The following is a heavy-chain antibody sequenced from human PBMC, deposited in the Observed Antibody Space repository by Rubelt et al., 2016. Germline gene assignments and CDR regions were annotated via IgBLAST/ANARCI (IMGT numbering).Heavy chain of an antibody. CDR1: GFTFSSYE. CDR2: SGSAGSSFT. CDR3: ATFWSGYIDY. D-gene: IGHD3-3*01. J-gene: IGHJ4*02. V-gene: IGHV3-48*03. Sequence: EVQLVESGGGLVQPGGSLRLSCAASGFTFSSYEMNWVRQAPGKGLEWVAYSGSAGSSFTAYADSVEGRFTVSRDNAKNLLYLQLNSLRAEDTAVYYCATFWSGYIDYWGRGTLVTVSS.